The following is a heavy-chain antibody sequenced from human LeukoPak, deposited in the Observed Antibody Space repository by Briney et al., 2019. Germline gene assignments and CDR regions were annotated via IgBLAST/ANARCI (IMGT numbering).Heavy chain of an antibody. D-gene: IGHD6-13*01. CDR2: ISYSGST. CDR3: ARSYSSTWYGDIQH. CDR1: GGSISTPGYY. Sequence: TSETLSLTCTVSGGSISTPGYYWGRIRQPPGKGLEWIADISYSGSTKSNPSLKSRVSISVDTAKNQFSLRLTSVTAADTAVYYCARSYSSTWYGDIQHWGQGTLVTVSS. V-gene: IGHV4-61*05. J-gene: IGHJ1*01.